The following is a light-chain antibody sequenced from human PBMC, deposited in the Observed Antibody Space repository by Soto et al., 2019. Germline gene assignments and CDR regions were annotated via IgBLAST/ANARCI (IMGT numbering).Light chain of an antibody. J-gene: IGKJ4*01. Sequence: EIVMTQSPATLSASPGERATISCRATQRVSSNLAWYQQNPGQAPRLLIYGASTWPTGIPARFSGSGSGTEFTLTISSLQSEDFAAYYCQQYHSRRPLTFGGGTKVEIK. V-gene: IGKV3-15*01. CDR2: GAS. CDR3: QQYHSRRPLT. CDR1: QRVSSN.